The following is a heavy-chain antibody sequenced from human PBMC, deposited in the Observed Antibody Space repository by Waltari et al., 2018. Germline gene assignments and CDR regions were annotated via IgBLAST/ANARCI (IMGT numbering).Heavy chain of an antibody. V-gene: IGHV3-33*01. J-gene: IGHJ6*02. Sequence: QVQRVESGGGVVQPGRSLGLPWAASGFTFSSDGMPWVRQAPGKGREGVAVIWYDGSNKYYADSVKGRFTISRDNSKNTLYLQMNSLRAEDTAVYYCARSPDLVVAAIDYYYGMDVWGQGTTVTVSS. CDR2: IWYDGSNK. CDR3: ARSPDLVVAAIDYYYGMDV. CDR1: GFTFSSDG. D-gene: IGHD2-15*01.